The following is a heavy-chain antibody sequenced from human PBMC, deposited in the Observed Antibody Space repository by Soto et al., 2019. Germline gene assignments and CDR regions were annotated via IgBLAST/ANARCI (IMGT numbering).Heavy chain of an antibody. Sequence: QVQLVQSGAEVKKPGDSVKVSCKTSGYSFYNNDISWVRQATGHGLEWMGWMNPGSGKAGYADKFQGRVTMTRNASISTAYMELSNLRSEDTAVYYCVRMAAAGTLNWFDPWGQGTLVSVS. CDR1: GYSFYNND. D-gene: IGHD6-25*01. CDR2: MNPGSGKA. V-gene: IGHV1-8*01. CDR3: VRMAAAGTLNWFDP. J-gene: IGHJ5*02.